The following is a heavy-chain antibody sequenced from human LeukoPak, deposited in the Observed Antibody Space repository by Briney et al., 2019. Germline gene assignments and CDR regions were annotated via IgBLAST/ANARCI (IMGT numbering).Heavy chain of an antibody. D-gene: IGHD3-22*01. Sequence: SETLSLTCAVYGGSFSGYYWSWIRQPPGKGLEWIGEINHSGSTNYNPSLKSRVTISVDTSKNQFSLKLSSVTAADTAVYYCASSGLFSRDAFDIWGQGTMVTVSS. CDR3: ASSGLFSRDAFDI. V-gene: IGHV4-34*01. CDR2: INHSGST. CDR1: GGSFSGYY. J-gene: IGHJ3*02.